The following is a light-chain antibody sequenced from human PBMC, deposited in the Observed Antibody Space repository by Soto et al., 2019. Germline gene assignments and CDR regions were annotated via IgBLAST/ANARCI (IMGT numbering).Light chain of an antibody. J-gene: IGKJ5*01. CDR2: AAC. CDR3: QQYKNWPPIT. Sequence: EIVMTQSPATLSVSPGERVTLSCRASQSVSDKLVWYQKKRGQAPRLLIYAACTRATGIPARFSGSGSGTEFTLTISSLQSEDFAVYYCQQYKNWPPITFGQGTRLEIK. CDR1: QSVSDK. V-gene: IGKV3-15*01.